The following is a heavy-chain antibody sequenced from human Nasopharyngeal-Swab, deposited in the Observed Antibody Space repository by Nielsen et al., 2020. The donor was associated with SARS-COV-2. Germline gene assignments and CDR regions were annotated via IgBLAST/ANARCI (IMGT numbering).Heavy chain of an antibody. V-gene: IGHV4-34*01. D-gene: IGHD4-11*01. CDR2: INHSGST. CDR3: ARHDYSNYN. CDR1: GGSFSGYY. Sequence: SETLSLTCAAYGGSFSGYYWSWIRQPSGKGLEWIGEINHSGSTNYNPSLKSRVTISVDTSKNQFSLKLSSVTAADTAVYYCARHDYSNYNWGQGTLVTVSS. J-gene: IGHJ4*02.